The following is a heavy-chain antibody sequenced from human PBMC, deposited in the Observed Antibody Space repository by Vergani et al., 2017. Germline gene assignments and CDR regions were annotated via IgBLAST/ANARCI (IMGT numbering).Heavy chain of an antibody. D-gene: IGHD6-13*01. J-gene: IGHJ4*02. V-gene: IGHV5-51*01. CDR3: ARRVAAAVVDY. CDR2: IYPGDSDT. CDR1: GYSFTSYW. Sequence: EVPLVLSGAAVKKPGESLTISCKGSGYSFTSYWIGWVRQMPGKGLEWMGIIYPGDSDTRYSPSFQGQVTISADKSISTAYLQGSSLKASDTAMYYCARRVAAAVVDYWGQGTLVTVSS.